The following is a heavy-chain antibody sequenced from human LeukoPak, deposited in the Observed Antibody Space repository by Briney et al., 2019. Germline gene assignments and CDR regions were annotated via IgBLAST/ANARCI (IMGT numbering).Heavy chain of an antibody. Sequence: GGSLRLSCVASGFTFSRYDVHWFRQAPGKGLEWVAVTSDDGKKKIYADSVKGRFTISRDNSKNTLYLQMSSLRAEDTALYYCARAAAETGAFRDNWFDPWGQGTLVTVSS. V-gene: IGHV3-30*04. D-gene: IGHD6-13*01. CDR2: TSDDGKKK. CDR1: GFTFSRYD. CDR3: ARAAAETGAFRDNWFDP. J-gene: IGHJ5*02.